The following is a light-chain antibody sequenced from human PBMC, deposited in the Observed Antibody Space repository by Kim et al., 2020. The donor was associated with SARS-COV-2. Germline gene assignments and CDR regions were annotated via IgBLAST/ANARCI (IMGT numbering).Light chain of an antibody. Sequence: SPRKRVPLSGRASQVINSNFFAWYQQKPGQAPQVLIYGASIRATGIPDRFSGSGSGTDFTLTISGLEPEDFAVYYCQLFDGSRWTFGQGTKVDIK. CDR2: GAS. CDR1: QVINSNF. J-gene: IGKJ1*01. CDR3: QLFDGSRWT. V-gene: IGKV3-20*01.